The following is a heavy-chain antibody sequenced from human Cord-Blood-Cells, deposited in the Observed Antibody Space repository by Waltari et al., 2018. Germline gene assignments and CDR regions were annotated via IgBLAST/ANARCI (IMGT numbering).Heavy chain of an antibody. CDR3: ARVPDYYDSSGYYYYYGMDV. CDR2: IYSGGST. V-gene: IGHV3-53*01. D-gene: IGHD3-22*01. CDR1: GLTVSSNY. J-gene: IGHJ6*02. Sequence: EVQLVESGGGLIQPGGSLRLSCAASGLTVSSNYMSWVRQAPGKGLEWVSVIYSGGSTYYADSVKGRFTISRDNSKNTLYLQMNSLRAEDTAMYYCARVPDYYDSSGYYYYYGMDVWGQGTTVTVSS.